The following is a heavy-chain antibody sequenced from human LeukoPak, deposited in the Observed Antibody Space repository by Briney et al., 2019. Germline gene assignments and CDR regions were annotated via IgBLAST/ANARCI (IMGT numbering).Heavy chain of an antibody. V-gene: IGHV1-2*02. D-gene: IGHD2-15*01. Sequence: GASVKVSCKASGYTFTGYYMHWVRQAPGQGLEGMGWINPNSGDTNYAQKFQGRVTMTRDTSISTAYMELSRLRSDDTAVYYCARVNDCSGGSCYDLSSYFQHWGQGTLVTVSS. CDR2: INPNSGDT. CDR3: ARVNDCSGGSCYDLSSYFQH. CDR1: GYTFTGYY. J-gene: IGHJ1*01.